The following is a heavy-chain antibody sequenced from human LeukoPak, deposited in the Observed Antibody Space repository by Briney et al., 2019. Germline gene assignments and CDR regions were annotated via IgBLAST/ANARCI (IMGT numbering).Heavy chain of an antibody. CDR2: IYPRDSDT. Sequence: GESLKISCQASGYNFPSYWIAWVRQMPGKGLEWMGIIYPRDSDTRYNPSFQGQVTISVDKSINTAYLQWSSLKASDTAVYYCARQWEPTWNPPDYWGQGTLLTVSS. D-gene: IGHD1-1*01. CDR3: ARQWEPTWNPPDY. J-gene: IGHJ4*02. CDR1: GYNFPSYW. V-gene: IGHV5-51*01.